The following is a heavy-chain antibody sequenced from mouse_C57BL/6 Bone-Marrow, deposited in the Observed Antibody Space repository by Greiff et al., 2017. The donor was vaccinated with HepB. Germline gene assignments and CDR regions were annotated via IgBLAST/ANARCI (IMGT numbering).Heavy chain of an antibody. CDR1: GFTFSDYY. CDR3: ARANWDWYFDV. D-gene: IGHD4-1*01. Sequence: DVKLVESGGGLVQPGGSLKLSCAASGFTFSDYYMYWVRQTPEKRLEWVAYISNGGGSTYYPDTVKGRFTISRDNAKNTLYLQMSRLKSEDTAMYYCARANWDWYFDVWGTGTTVTVSS. J-gene: IGHJ1*03. CDR2: ISNGGGST. V-gene: IGHV5-12*01.